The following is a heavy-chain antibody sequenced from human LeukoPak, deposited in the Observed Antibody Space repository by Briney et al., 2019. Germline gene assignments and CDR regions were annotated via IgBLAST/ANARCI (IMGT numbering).Heavy chain of an antibody. CDR2: MNPNSGNT. D-gene: IGHD4/OR15-4a*01. Sequence: ASVKLSCTASGYTFTSYDINWVRQATGQGLEWMGWMNPNSGNTGYAQKFQGRVTMTRNTSISTAYMELSSLRSEDTAVYYCARGRRVRNFDYWGQGTLVTVSS. CDR1: GYTFTSYD. J-gene: IGHJ4*02. V-gene: IGHV1-8*01. CDR3: ARGRRVRNFDY.